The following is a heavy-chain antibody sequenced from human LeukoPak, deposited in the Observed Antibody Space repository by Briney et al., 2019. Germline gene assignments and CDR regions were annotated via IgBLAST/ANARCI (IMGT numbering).Heavy chain of an antibody. CDR2: IYYGGGT. CDR1: GASISSTDHY. V-gene: IGHV4-39*01. D-gene: IGHD1-26*01. J-gene: IGHJ4*02. Sequence: PSQTLSPTCTVPGASISSTDHYWGWIRQPPGKGLLWIGSIYYGGGTYYNPSLKSRVTISVDTSKNPFSLKLSSVSASDTAVYYCARYAVEYRGTYFDYWGQGTLVTVSS. CDR3: ARYAVEYRGTYFDY.